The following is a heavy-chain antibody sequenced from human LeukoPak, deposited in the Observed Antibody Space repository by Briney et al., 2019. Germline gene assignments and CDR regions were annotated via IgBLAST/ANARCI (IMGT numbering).Heavy chain of an antibody. Sequence: PSETLSLTCAVYGGSFSGYYWSWIRQPPGKGLEWIGEINHSGSTNYNPSLKSRVTISVDTSKNQFSLKLSSVTAADTAVYYCVYYYDSSGHTDAFDIWGQGTMVTVSS. CDR1: GGSFSGYY. V-gene: IGHV4-34*01. J-gene: IGHJ3*02. CDR3: VYYYDSSGHTDAFDI. CDR2: INHSGST. D-gene: IGHD3-22*01.